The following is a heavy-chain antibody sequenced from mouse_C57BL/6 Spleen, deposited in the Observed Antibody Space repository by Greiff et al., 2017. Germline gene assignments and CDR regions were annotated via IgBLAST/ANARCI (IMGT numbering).Heavy chain of an antibody. V-gene: IGHV10-3*01. J-gene: IGHJ1*03. CDR1: GFTFNTYA. D-gene: IGHD3-1*01. Sequence: DVKLVESGGGLVQPKGSLKLSCAASGFTFNTYAMHWVRQAPGQGLEWVTRIRSKSSNYATYYADSVKYRFTISRDDSQSMLYLQRNKLKTEDTAMYYGVREGEYCLGRYFDVWGTGTTVTVSS. CDR3: VREGEYCLGRYFDV. CDR2: IRSKSSNYAT.